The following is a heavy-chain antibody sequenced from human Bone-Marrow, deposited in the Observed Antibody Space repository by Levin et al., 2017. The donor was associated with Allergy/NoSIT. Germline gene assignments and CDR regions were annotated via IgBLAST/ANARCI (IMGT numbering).Heavy chain of an antibody. CDR1: GVTVFNNY. Sequence: PGGSLRLSCTASGVTVFNNYFMWVRQAPGKGLEWVSHIYSGGDTNYADSVKGRFSVSRDNSKNTVYLQMNSLRADDTAVYYCGRDGPGGGHWGPGTQVTVSS. CDR3: GRDGPGGGH. D-gene: IGHD3-10*01. J-gene: IGHJ4*02. CDR2: IYSGGDT. V-gene: IGHV3-66*01.